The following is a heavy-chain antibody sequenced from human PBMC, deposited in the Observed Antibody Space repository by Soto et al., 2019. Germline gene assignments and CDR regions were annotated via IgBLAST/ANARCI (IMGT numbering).Heavy chain of an antibody. CDR2: IIPIFGTA. CDR1: GGTFSSYA. Sequence: ASVKVSCKASGGTFSSYAIIWVLQAPGQGLECMGGIIPIFGTANYAQKFQGRGTITADESTSTAYMELSSLRSEDTAVYYCAREGDSSGTNDAFDIWGQGTMVTVSS. J-gene: IGHJ3*02. CDR3: AREGDSSGTNDAFDI. V-gene: IGHV1-69*13. D-gene: IGHD3-22*01.